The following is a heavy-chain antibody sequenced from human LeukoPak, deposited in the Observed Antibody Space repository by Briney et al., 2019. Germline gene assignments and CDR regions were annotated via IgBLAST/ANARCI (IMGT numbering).Heavy chain of an antibody. CDR2: SYYSRCT. J-gene: IGHJ5*02. Sequence: MTSETLSLTCTVSGCSISSSSYDWGWLRQPPGKGLESIGSSYYSRCTYYNRYLKIRVTLSVDTPHNKSALTLRSVPAPDQPFYYCASSGYTTSPKSWGQRDLVSVSS. CDR1: GCSISSSSYD. V-gene: IGHV4-39*01. CDR3: ASSGYTTSPKS. D-gene: IGHD5-12*01.